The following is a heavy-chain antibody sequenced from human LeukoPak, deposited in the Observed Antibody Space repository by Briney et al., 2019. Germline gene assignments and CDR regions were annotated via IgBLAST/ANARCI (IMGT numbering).Heavy chain of an antibody. CDR1: GFTFSSYA. CDR3: ARDRADYGGNFDY. J-gene: IGHJ4*02. V-gene: IGHV3-30-3*01. Sequence: GGSLRLSCAASGFTFSSYAMHWVRQAPGKGLEWVAVISYDGSNKYYADSVKGRFTISRDNSKNTLYLQMNSLRAEDTAVYYCARDRADYGGNFDYWGQGTLVTVSS. D-gene: IGHD4-23*01. CDR2: ISYDGSNK.